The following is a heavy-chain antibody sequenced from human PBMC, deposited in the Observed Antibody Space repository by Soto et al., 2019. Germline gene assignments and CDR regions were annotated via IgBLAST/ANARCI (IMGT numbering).Heavy chain of an antibody. CDR1: GFTFSSYG. CDR2: IWYDGSNK. CDR3: ARGVSSGWYRSNSGYGMDV. V-gene: IGHV3-33*01. D-gene: IGHD6-19*01. Sequence: GGSLRLSCAASGFTFSSYGMHWVRQAPGKGLEWVAVIWYDGSNKYYADSVKGRFTISRDNSKNTLYLQMNSLRAEDTAVYYCARGVSSGWYRSNSGYGMDVWGQGTTVTVSS. J-gene: IGHJ6*02.